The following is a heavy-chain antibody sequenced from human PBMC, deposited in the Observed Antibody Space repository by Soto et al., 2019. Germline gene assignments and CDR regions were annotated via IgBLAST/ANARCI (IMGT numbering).Heavy chain of an antibody. CDR1: GFTFSSYS. D-gene: IGHD2-15*01. V-gene: IGHV3-21*01. J-gene: IGHJ4*02. CDR3: ARGGDIVVVVAATNDY. CDR2: ISSSSSYI. Sequence: EVQLVESGGGLVKPGGSLRLSCAASGFTFSSYSMNWVRQAPGKGLEWVSSISSSSSYIYYADSVKGRFTISRDNAKNSLYLQMKSLRAEDTAVYYCARGGDIVVVVAATNDYWGQGTLVTVSS.